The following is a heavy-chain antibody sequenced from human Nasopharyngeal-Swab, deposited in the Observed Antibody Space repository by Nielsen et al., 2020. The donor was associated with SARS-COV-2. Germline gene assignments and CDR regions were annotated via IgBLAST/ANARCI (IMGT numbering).Heavy chain of an antibody. Sequence: ASVKVSCKASGFTFNRYYMHWVRQAPGQGLEWMGVINPRGDRTSYTQKFRDRVTMTRDTSTSTVYMEVSSLRSEDSAVYYCATGRSDCVGGSCYSSVGFYYYNGMDVWGQGTTVTVSS. CDR2: INPRGDRT. CDR1: GFTFNRYY. CDR3: ATGRSDCVGGSCYSSVGFYYYNGMDV. V-gene: IGHV1-46*02. J-gene: IGHJ6*02. D-gene: IGHD2-15*01.